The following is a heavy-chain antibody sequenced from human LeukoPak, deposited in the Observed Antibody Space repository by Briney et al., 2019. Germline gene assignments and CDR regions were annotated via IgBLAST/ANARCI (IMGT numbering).Heavy chain of an antibody. J-gene: IGHJ5*02. CDR1: GGSISSSGYY. Sequence: SETLSLTCTVSGGSISSSGYYWGCVRQPPGKGLEWIGSMYYSGSTYYNPSLKSRVTISVDTSKNQFSLKLSSVTAADTAVYYCARGRTILWGTYNWNRPASVRTLGFDPWGQGTLVTVSS. CDR2: MYYSGST. D-gene: IGHD1-20*01. CDR3: ARGRTILWGTYNWNRPASVRTLGFDP. V-gene: IGHV4-39*01.